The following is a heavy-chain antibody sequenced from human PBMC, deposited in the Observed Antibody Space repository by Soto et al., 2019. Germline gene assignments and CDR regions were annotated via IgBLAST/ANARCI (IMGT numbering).Heavy chain of an antibody. J-gene: IGHJ3*02. CDR1: GFTCSSYD. V-gene: IGHV3-23*01. D-gene: IGHD1-1*01. CDR2: ILVSGST. CDR3: AKPTAAAGGAFDI. Sequence: PGGSLRLSCGASGFTCSSYDMSWVRQAPGKGLEWVSTILVSGSTHYPDSVQGRFTISRDNSKNTVFLHMNTLTAGDTAVYYCAKPTAAAGGAFDICGQGTMVTV.